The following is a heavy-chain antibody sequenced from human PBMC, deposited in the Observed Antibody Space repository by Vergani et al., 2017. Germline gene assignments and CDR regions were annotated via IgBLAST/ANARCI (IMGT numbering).Heavy chain of an antibody. J-gene: IGHJ4*02. Sequence: QVQLQESGPGLVKPSQTLSLTCTVSGGSISSGSYYWSWIRQPAGKGLEWIGRISTSGSTNYNPSLKSRVTISLDTSKNQFSLKLNSVTAADTAVYYCARGSRAEGGSGPDKWGQGTLVTVSS. CDR2: ISTSGST. V-gene: IGHV4-61*02. D-gene: IGHD6-13*01. CDR1: GGSISSGSYY. CDR3: ARGSRAEGGSGPDK.